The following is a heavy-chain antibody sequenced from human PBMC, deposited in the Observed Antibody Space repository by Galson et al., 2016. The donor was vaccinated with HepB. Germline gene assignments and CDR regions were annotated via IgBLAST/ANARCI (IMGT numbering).Heavy chain of an antibody. J-gene: IGHJ4*02. CDR3: TTFYCSSPSCYSPLGY. CDR1: GFTFSNAW. Sequence: SLRLSCAASGFTFSNAWMSWVRQAPGKGLEWVGRIKSNTDGGTKDYAATVKVRITISRDESRNRLYMQINSLKTEVTALYYCTTFYCSSPSCYSPLGYWGQGTLVTVSS. V-gene: IGHV3-15*01. D-gene: IGHD2-2*02. CDR2: IKSNTDGGTK.